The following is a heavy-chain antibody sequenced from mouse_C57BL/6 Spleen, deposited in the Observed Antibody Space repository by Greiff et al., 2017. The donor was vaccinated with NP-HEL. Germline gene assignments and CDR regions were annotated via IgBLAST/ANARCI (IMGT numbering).Heavy chain of an antibody. V-gene: IGHV1-19*01. CDR3: ANPLVYGSSYGFAY. Sequence: EVQLQQSGPVLVKPGASVKMSCKASGYTFTDYYMNWVKQSHGKSLEWIGVINPYNGGTSYNQKFKGKATLTVDKSSSTAYMELNSLTSEDSAVYYCANPLVYGSSYGFAYWGQGTLVTVSA. D-gene: IGHD1-1*01. CDR2: INPYNGGT. CDR1: GYTFTDYY. J-gene: IGHJ3*01.